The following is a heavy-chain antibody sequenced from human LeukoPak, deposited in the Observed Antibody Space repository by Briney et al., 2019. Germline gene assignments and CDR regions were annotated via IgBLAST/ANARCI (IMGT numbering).Heavy chain of an antibody. CDR3: ARVNLLGYCTNGVCPGGGLPFDY. Sequence: TETLSLTFTVPGGSISSYYWSWIRQPPGKGLEWIESIYYRGSTNYNPSLKSRVTLSVDTSKNEFSLKLSSVTAADTAVYYCARVNLLGYCTNGVCPGGGLPFDYWGQGTLVTVSS. V-gene: IGHV4-59*01. D-gene: IGHD2-8*01. J-gene: IGHJ4*02. CDR2: IYYRGST. CDR1: GGSISSYY.